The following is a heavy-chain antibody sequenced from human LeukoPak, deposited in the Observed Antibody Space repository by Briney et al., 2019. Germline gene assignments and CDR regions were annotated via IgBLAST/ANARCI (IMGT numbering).Heavy chain of an antibody. D-gene: IGHD2-15*01. Sequence: PGGSLRLSCAASGFTFSSYAMHWVRQAPGKGLEWVAVISYDVSNKYYADSVKGRFTISRDNSKNTLYLQMNSLRAEDTAVYYCARDHSGYCSGGSCYGRAYYYYGMDVWGQGTTVTVSS. CDR3: ARDHSGYCSGGSCYGRAYYYYGMDV. V-gene: IGHV3-30-3*01. CDR1: GFTFSSYA. J-gene: IGHJ6*02. CDR2: ISYDVSNK.